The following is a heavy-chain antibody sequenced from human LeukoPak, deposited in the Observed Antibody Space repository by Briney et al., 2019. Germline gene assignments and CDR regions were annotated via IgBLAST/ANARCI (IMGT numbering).Heavy chain of an antibody. CDR3: ARASFTIFGVVIDNHWFDP. CDR2: IIPIFGTA. J-gene: IGHJ5*02. CDR1: GGTFSSYA. V-gene: IGHV1-69*13. D-gene: IGHD3-3*01. Sequence: SVKVSCKASGGTFSSYAISWVRQAPGQGLEWMGGIIPIFGTANYAQKFQGRVTITADESTSTAYMELSSLRSEDTAVYYCARASFTIFGVVIDNHWFDPWGQGTLVTVSS.